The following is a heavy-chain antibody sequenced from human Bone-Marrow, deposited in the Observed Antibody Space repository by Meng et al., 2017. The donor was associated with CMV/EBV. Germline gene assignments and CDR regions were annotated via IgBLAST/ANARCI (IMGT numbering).Heavy chain of an antibody. CDR3: ARAARGAFDI. J-gene: IGHJ3*02. CDR2: IYYSGST. Sequence: GSLRLSCTVSGGSISSYYWSWIRQPPGKGLEWIGYIYYSGSTNYNPSLKSRVTISVDTSKNQFSLKLSPVTAADTAVYYCARAARGAFDIWGQGTMVTVSS. D-gene: IGHD1-26*01. V-gene: IGHV4-59*01. CDR1: GGSISSYY.